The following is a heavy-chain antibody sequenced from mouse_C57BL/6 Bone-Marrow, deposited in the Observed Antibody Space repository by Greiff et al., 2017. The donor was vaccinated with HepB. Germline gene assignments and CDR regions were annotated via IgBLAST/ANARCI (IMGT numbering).Heavy chain of an antibody. CDR2: ISYSGST. D-gene: IGHD2-10*01. V-gene: IGHV3-8*01. J-gene: IGHJ1*03. Sequence: EVKVVESGPGLAKPSQTLSLTCSVTGYSITSDYWNWIRKFPGNKLEYMGYISYSGSTYYNPSLKSRISITRDTSKNQYYLQLNSVTTEDTATYYCARAFYGPTWYFDVWGTGTTVTVSS. CDR3: ARAFYGPTWYFDV. CDR1: GYSITSDY.